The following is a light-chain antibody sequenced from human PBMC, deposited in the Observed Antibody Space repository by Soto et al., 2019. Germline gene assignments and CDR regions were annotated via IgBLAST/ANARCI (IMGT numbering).Light chain of an antibody. CDR2: EVT. J-gene: IGLJ3*02. Sequence: QSALTQPPSASGSPGQSVTISCTGTSSDVGGYNYVSWYQQYPGRAPKLMIYEVTKRPSGVPDRFSGSKSGNTASLTVSGPQAEDEADYYCSSYAASNNFYFVFGGGTKQTVL. CDR3: SSYAASNNFYFV. V-gene: IGLV2-8*01. CDR1: SSDVGGYNY.